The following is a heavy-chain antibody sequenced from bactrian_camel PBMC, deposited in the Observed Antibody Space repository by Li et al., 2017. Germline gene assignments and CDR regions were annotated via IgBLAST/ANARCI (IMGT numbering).Heavy chain of an antibody. Sequence: HVQLVESGGGLVHPGGSLRLSCAASGFTFSSYFMSWVRQAPGKGLEWVSSIYTGGGSTHYPDSVKGRFTISKDNAKNTLYLQMNSLKPEDTAMYYCAADSDCSDGYCEFSFGYWGQGTQVTVS. CDR1: GFTFSSYF. D-gene: IGHD2*01. J-gene: IGHJ6*01. CDR3: AADSDCSDGYCEFSFGY. CDR2: IYTGGGST. V-gene: IGHV3-2*01.